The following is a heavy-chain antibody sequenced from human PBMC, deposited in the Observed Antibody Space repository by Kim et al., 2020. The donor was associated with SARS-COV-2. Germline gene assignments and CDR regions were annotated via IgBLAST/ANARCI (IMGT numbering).Heavy chain of an antibody. D-gene: IGHD6-19*01. CDR2: IIPIFGTA. J-gene: IGHJ4*02. CDR3: ARCTGYSSGWYEVGG. Sequence: SVKVSCKASGGTFSSYAISWVRQAPGQGLEWMGGIIPIFGTANYAQKFQGRVTITADKSTSTAYMELSSLRSEDTAVYYCARCTGYSSGWYEVGGWGQGTLVTVSS. CDR1: GGTFSSYA. V-gene: IGHV1-69*06.